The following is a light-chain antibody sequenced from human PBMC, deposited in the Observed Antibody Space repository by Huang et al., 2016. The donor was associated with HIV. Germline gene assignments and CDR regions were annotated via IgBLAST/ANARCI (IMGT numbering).Light chain of an antibody. Sequence: IQMTQSPSSLSASVGDRVTITCRASQDISNSLVWYKQKPGKAPKLLLFAASRLDSGVPSRFRGNGSGTDYTLTISSRQPDDFATYYCQQYFTTPLAFGGGTKVEIK. V-gene: IGKV1-NL1*01. CDR1: QDISNS. CDR2: AAS. CDR3: QQYFTTPLA. J-gene: IGKJ4*01.